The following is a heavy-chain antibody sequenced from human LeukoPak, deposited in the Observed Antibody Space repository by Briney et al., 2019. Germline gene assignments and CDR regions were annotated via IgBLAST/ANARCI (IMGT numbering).Heavy chain of an antibody. CDR2: IRYDGSNK. CDR1: GFTFSSYG. Sequence: GGSLRLSCAASGFTFSSYGMHWVRQAPGKGLEWVAFIRYDGSNKYYADSVKGRFTISRDNSKNTLYLQMNSLRAEDTAVYYCAKTGPGVGYGLARRSNYYYYMDVWGKGTTVTVSS. CDR3: AKTGPGVGYGLARRSNYYYYMDV. J-gene: IGHJ6*03. D-gene: IGHD5-18*01. V-gene: IGHV3-30*02.